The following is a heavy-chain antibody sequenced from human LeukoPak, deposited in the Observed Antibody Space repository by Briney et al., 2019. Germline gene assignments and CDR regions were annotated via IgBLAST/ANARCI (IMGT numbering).Heavy chain of an antibody. CDR3: AKDGSGWSHYYYYYMDV. J-gene: IGHJ6*03. CDR2: FSGSGGTT. Sequence: GGSLRLSCAASGFTFSSYAMNWVRQAPGRGLEWVSGFSGSGGTTYYADSVKGRFTISRDNSKNTLYLQMNSLRAEDTAVYYCAKDGSGWSHYYYYYMDVWGKGTTVTVSS. D-gene: IGHD6-19*01. CDR1: GFTFSSYA. V-gene: IGHV3-23*01.